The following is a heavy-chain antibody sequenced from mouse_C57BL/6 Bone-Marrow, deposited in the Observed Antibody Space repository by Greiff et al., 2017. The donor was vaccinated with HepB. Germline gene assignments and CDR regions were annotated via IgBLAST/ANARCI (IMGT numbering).Heavy chain of an antibody. CDR3: VRDDYDEGAFDY. J-gene: IGHJ2*01. Sequence: VQLKESGGGLVQPKGSLKLSCAASGFSFNTYAMNWVRQAPGKGLEWVARIRSKSNNYATYYADSVKDRFTISRDDSESMLYLQMNNLKTEDTAMYYCVRDDYDEGAFDYWGQGTTLTVSS. CDR1: GFSFNTYA. D-gene: IGHD2-4*01. V-gene: IGHV10-1*01. CDR2: IRSKSNNYAT.